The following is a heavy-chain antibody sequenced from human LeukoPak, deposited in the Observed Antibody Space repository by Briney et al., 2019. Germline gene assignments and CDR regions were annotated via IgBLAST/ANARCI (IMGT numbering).Heavy chain of an antibody. CDR2: INHSGST. Sequence: SEILSLTCAVYGGSFSGYYWSWIRQPPGKGLEWIGEINHSGSTNYNPSLKSRVTISVDTSKNQFSLKLSSVTAADTAVYYCARAPLYCSSTSCIFDYWGQGTLVTVSS. V-gene: IGHV4-34*01. J-gene: IGHJ4*02. CDR3: ARAPLYCSSTSCIFDY. CDR1: GGSFSGYY. D-gene: IGHD2-2*01.